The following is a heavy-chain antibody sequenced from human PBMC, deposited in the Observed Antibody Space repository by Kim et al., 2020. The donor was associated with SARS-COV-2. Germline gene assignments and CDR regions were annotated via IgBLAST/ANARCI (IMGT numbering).Heavy chain of an antibody. J-gene: IGHJ6*02. CDR1: GYTFTSYD. CDR2: MNPNSGNT. CDR3: ARSGGSGSDYYYGMDV. D-gene: IGHD3-10*01. V-gene: IGHV1-8*01. Sequence: ASVKVSCKASGYTFTSYDINWVRQATGQGLEWMGWMNPNSGNTGYAQKFQGRVTMTRNTSISTAYMELSSLRSEDTAVYYCARSGGSGSDYYYGMDVWGQGNTVTVSS.